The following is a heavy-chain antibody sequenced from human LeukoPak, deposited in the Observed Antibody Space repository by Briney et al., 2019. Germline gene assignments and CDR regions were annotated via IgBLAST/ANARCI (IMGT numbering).Heavy chain of an antibody. CDR2: IKEDGTEK. CDR1: GFTFSSYW. J-gene: IGHJ4*02. V-gene: IGHV3-7*03. CDR3: ARVRYSDY. D-gene: IGHD1-14*01. Sequence: PGGSLRLSCAVSGFTFSSYWMTWVRQAPGKGLEWVANIKEDGTEKNYVDSVKGRFTISRDNAKNSLYLQINSLRAEDTAVYYCARVRYSDYWGQGTLVTVSS.